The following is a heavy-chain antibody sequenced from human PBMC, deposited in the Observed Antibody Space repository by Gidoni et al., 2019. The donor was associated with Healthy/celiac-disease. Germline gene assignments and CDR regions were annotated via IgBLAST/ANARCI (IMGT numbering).Heavy chain of an antibody. V-gene: IGHV3-48*03. Sequence: EVQLVESGGGLVQPGGSLRLSCAASGFTFSSYEMNWVRQAPGKGLEWVSYISSSGSTIYYADSVKGRFTISRDNAKNSLYLQMNSLRAEDTAVYYCARGPRRHAFDIWGQGTMVTVSS. CDR1: GFTFSSYE. CDR2: ISSSGSTI. J-gene: IGHJ3*02. CDR3: ARGPRRHAFDI.